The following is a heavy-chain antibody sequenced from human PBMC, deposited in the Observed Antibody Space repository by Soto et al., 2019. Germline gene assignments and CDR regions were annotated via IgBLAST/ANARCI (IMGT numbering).Heavy chain of an antibody. CDR1: GFTFSSYE. CDR3: ARVRATGPGDY. CDR2: ILGSGGTI. V-gene: IGHV3-48*03. Sequence: GESLKISCAASGFTFSSYEMNWVRQASGKGLGWVSYILGSGGTIYYADSVKGRFTVSRDNAKNSLYLQMNSLRADDTAVYFCARVRATGPGDYWGQGTQVTVSS. D-gene: IGHD1-1*01. J-gene: IGHJ4*02.